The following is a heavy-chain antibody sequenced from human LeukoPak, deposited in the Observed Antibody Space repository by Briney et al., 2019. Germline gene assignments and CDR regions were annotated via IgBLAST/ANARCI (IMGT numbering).Heavy chain of an antibody. CDR2: IHRSGSP. CDR3: AREILGGFNPGAY. Sequence: SETLSLTCTVSLDSTTSNFWSWVRQPPGKGLEWIGEIHRSGSPNYNPSLQSRVTISIDRSRNQIALELSSVTAAGTAVYYCAREILGGFNPGAYWGQGTLVTVSS. V-gene: IGHV4-4*02. D-gene: IGHD1-14*01. J-gene: IGHJ4*02. CDR1: LDSTTSNF.